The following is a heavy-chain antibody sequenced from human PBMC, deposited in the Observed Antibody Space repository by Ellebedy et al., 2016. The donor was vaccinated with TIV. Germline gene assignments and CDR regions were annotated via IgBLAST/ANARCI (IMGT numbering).Heavy chain of an antibody. CDR2: MKQDGSQK. D-gene: IGHD1-1*01. CDR3: AKGPTRGTRTY. Sequence: GGSLRLSCAASGFTFSSYSMNWVRQAPGKGLEWVANMKQDGSQKYYADSVKGRFTISRDNAKDSLYLQMNSLRAEDTAVYYCAKGPTRGTRTYWGQGTLVTV. CDR1: GFTFSSYS. J-gene: IGHJ4*02. V-gene: IGHV3-7*03.